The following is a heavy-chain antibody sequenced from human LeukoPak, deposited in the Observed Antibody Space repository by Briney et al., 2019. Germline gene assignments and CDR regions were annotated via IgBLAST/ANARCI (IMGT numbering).Heavy chain of an antibody. CDR3: AAMVRADY. D-gene: IGHD3-10*01. CDR1: GYTFTDYY. CDR2: VDPEDGET. V-gene: IGHV1-69-2*01. Sequence: ASVKVSCKVSGYTFTDYYMHWVPQAPGKGLEWMGLVDPEDGETIYAEKFQGRVTITADTSTDTAYMELSSLRSEDTAVYYCAAMVRADYWGQGTLVTVSS. J-gene: IGHJ4*02.